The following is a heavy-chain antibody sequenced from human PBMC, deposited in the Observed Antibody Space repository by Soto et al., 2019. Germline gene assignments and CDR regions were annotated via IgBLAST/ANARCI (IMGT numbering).Heavy chain of an antibody. J-gene: IGHJ6*02. CDR1: CGSIITSTYY. V-gene: IGHV4-39*01. CDR3: ARHGAAVLYYYGMDV. Sequence: PSETLSLTSTFSCGSIITSTYYWGWVRQPPGKGLEWIGYIYYSGSTYYNPSLKSRVTISVDTSNNQFSLNLSSVTAADTAVYYCARHGAAVLYYYGMDVWGQGTTVTVSS. D-gene: IGHD6-13*01. CDR2: IYYSGST.